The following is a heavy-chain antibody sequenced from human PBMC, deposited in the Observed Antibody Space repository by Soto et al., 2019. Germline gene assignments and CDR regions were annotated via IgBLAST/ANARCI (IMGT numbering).Heavy chain of an antibody. D-gene: IGHD1-26*01. Sequence: ASVKVSCKASGYTFTSYAMHWVRQAPGQRLEWMGWINAGNGNTKYSQKFQGRVTITRDTSASTAYMELSSLRSEDTAVYYCARVRVWWELREGAFALWGQGTMVTVSS. CDR3: ARVRVWWELREGAFAL. CDR2: INAGNGNT. J-gene: IGHJ3*01. V-gene: IGHV1-3*01. CDR1: GYTFTSYA.